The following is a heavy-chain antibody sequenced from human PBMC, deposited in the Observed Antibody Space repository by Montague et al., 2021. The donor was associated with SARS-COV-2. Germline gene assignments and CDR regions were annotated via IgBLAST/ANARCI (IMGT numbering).Heavy chain of an antibody. V-gene: IGHV4-39*01. D-gene: IGHD2-2*01. J-gene: IGHJ5*02. CDR1: GGSVSSSSYY. CDR2: IYYSGST. CDR3: ARQGDQLLVEYRVDP. Sequence: SETLSLTCTVSGGSVSSSSYYWGWIRQPPGKGLEWIGCIYYSGSTYYNPSLKSRVTISVDTSKNQFSLKLSSVTAADTAVYYCARQGDQLLVEYRVDPWGQGTLVTVSS.